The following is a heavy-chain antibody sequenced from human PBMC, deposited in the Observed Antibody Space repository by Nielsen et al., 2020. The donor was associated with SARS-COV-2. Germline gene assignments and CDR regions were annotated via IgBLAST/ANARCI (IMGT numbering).Heavy chain of an antibody. Sequence: LKISCAASGFPSSSYCMHSVRQLPGKGLVWVSRMVNDGSSTNYADSVKGRFTISRDNATKTLYLQVDSLRDDITAVYYCAREGLDYYYMDVWGKGPTVTVSS. V-gene: IGHV3-74*01. J-gene: IGHJ6*03. CDR1: GFPSSSYC. D-gene: IGHD6-6*01. CDR3: AREGLDYYYMDV. CDR2: MVNDGSST.